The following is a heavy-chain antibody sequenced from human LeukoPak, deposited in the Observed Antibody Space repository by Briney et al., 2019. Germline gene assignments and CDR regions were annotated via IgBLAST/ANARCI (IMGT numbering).Heavy chain of an antibody. CDR2: INPNDDST. CDR1: GYAFNNYD. D-gene: IGHD3-22*01. Sequence: ASVKVSCKASGYAFNNYDMHWVRQAPGQGLEWMGIINPNDDSTSYAQKFQGRVTMTRDTSTSTVYVELSSLRSEDTAVYYCARGLRTSGYSHWGQGTLVTVSS. J-gene: IGHJ4*02. V-gene: IGHV1-46*02. CDR3: ARGLRTSGYSH.